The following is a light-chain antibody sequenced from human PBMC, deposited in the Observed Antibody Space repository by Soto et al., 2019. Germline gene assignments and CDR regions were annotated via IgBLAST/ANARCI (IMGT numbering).Light chain of an antibody. CDR1: QSVSSY. CDR2: DAS. V-gene: IGKV3-11*01. CDR3: QQRCNWPPWT. J-gene: IGKJ1*01. Sequence: EIVLTQSPATLSLSPGERATLSCRASQSVSSYFAGYQQKPRQAPSLLIFDASNRATGNPARCSGSGSWTDFTLPISSLVDEDFAVYYCQQRCNWPPWTFGQGNKVEIK.